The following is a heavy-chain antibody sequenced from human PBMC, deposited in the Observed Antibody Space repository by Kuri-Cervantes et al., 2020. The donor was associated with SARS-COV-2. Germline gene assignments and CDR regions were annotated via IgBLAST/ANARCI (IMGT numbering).Heavy chain of an antibody. D-gene: IGHD2-2*01. CDR2: MNPNSDNT. CDR3: ARGRPLSSDAFDI. J-gene: IGHJ3*02. Sequence: ASVKVSCKASGYIFTDYYMHWVRQAPGQELGWMGWMNPNSDNTGYAQKFQGRVTMTRNTSISTAYMELSSLRSEDTAVYYCARGRPLSSDAFDIWGQGTMVTVSS. V-gene: IGHV1-8*02. CDR1: GYIFTDYY.